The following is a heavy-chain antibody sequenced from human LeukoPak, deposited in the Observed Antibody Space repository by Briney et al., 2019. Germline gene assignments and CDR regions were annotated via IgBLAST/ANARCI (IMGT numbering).Heavy chain of an antibody. D-gene: IGHD5-12*01. Sequence: VASVKVSCKASGGTFSSYAISWVRQAPGQGLEWMGRIIPILGIANYAQKFQGRVTITADKSTSTAYMELSSLRSEDTAVYYCAREGIVATIALFDYWGQGTLVTVSS. J-gene: IGHJ4*02. CDR1: GGTFSSYA. CDR2: IIPILGIA. CDR3: AREGIVATIALFDY. V-gene: IGHV1-69*04.